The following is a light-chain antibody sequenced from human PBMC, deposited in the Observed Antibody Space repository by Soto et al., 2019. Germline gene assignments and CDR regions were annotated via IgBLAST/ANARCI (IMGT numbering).Light chain of an antibody. Sequence: EIVMTQSPATLSVSPGERATLSCLARQSVSRNLAWYQQKPGQAPRLLIYGASTRATGIPARFSGSGSGTEFTLTISILQSEDFAVYYCQHYHNWPPWTFGQGTKVQVK. V-gene: IGKV3-15*01. CDR2: GAS. J-gene: IGKJ1*01. CDR3: QHYHNWPPWT. CDR1: QSVSRN.